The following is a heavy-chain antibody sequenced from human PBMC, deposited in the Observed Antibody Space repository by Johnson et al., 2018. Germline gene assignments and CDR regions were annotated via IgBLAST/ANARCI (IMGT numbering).Heavy chain of an antibody. CDR3: ARHKYNTGWAD. V-gene: IGHV1-69*01. J-gene: IGHJ4*02. Sequence: QVQLVQSGAEVKKPGSSVNVSCKASGGTFSSYGITWVRQAPGQGLEWMGEIMPILGTPNYAQKFQGRGTINADESTSTAYMELTSLRTEDKAVYYGARHKYNTGWADWGQGTLLTVSS. D-gene: IGHD6-19*01. CDR2: IMPILGTP. CDR1: GGTFSSYG.